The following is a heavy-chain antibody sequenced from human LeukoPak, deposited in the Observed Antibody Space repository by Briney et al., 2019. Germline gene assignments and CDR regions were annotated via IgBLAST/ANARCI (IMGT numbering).Heavy chain of an antibody. CDR1: GGSISSSSYY. J-gene: IGHJ4*02. CDR2: IYYSGST. D-gene: IGHD6-13*01. V-gene: IGHV4-39*01. CDR3: ASTLSSSWYDY. Sequence: SETLSLTCTVSGGSISSSSYYWGWIRQPPGKGLEWIGSIYYSGSTYYNPSLKSRVTISVDTSKNQFSLKLSSVTAADTAVYYCASTLSSSWYDYWGQGTLVTASS.